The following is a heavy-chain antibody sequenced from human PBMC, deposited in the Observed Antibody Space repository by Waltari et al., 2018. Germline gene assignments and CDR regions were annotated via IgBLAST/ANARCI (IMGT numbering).Heavy chain of an antibody. J-gene: IGHJ4*02. Sequence: EVQLVECVGGLIQPGGSLRLSCAASGFTFSTYWLHWVRQVPGRGLVWVSRIDTHGSRTDYADSVKGRFTISRDNAKNTLYLQMNSLRVEDTALYYCARDLGGSGSDWGQGTLVTVSS. CDR2: IDTHGSRT. CDR3: ARDLGGSGSD. V-gene: IGHV3-74*01. CDR1: GFTFSTYW. D-gene: IGHD1-26*01.